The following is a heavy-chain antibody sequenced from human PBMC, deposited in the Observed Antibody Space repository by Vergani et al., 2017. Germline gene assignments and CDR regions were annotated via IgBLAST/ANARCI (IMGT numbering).Heavy chain of an antibody. D-gene: IGHD6-13*01. CDR1: GFTFSSYS. Sequence: VQLVESGGGLVKPGGSLRLSCAASGFTFSSYSMNWVRQAPGKGLEWVASISSSSSYIYYADSGKGRFTISGDNAKNSLYLQMNSLRAEDTAVYYCARDPSSSWYHWFDPWGQGTLVTVSS. V-gene: IGHV3-21*01. J-gene: IGHJ5*02. CDR2: ISSSSSYI. CDR3: ARDPSSSWYHWFDP.